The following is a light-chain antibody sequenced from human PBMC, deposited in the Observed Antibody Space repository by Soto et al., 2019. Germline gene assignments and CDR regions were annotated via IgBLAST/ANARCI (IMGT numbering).Light chain of an antibody. CDR2: DAS. CDR1: QTINKN. J-gene: IGKJ2*01. CDR3: QQSYSSPYT. V-gene: IGKV1-39*01. Sequence: DIQMTQSPTSLSASVGDRVTITCRASQTINKNLNWYRHKLGKAPELLIYDASDSQAGVPSRCSGSGSGTDFTLVITGLQPEDFATYYCQQSYSSPYTFGQGTKLEIK.